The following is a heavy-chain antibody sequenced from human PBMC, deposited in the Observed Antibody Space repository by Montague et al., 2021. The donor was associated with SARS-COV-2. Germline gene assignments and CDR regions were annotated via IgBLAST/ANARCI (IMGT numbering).Heavy chain of an antibody. V-gene: IGHV4-59*13. CDR3: ARTGDNWNDRIDP. CDR1: GGSISSYY. D-gene: IGHD1-20*01. J-gene: IGHJ5*02. CDR2: IFHSGIT. Sequence: SETLSLTCSVSGGSISSYYWCWIWQSPGQGLERVGYIFHSGITDYNHSLKRRVTISVDMSKNQFSMQLNLVTAADSAAYFCARTGDNWNDRIDPWGQGTLVTVSS.